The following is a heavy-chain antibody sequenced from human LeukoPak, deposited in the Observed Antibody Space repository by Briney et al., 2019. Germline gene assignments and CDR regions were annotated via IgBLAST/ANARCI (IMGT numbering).Heavy chain of an antibody. J-gene: IGHJ6*02. Sequence: ASVKVSCKASGGTFSSYAISWVRQAPGQGLEWMGGIIPIFGTANYARKFQGRATITADESTSTAYMELSSLRSEDTAVYYCAREVVPAAMPDTAMANLDYYGMDVWGQGTTVTVSS. D-gene: IGHD2-2*01. CDR2: IIPIFGTA. CDR1: GGTFSSYA. V-gene: IGHV1-69*13. CDR3: AREVVPAAMPDTAMANLDYYGMDV.